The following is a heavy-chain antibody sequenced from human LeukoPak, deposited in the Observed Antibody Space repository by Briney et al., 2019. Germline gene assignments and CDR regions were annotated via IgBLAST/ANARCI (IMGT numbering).Heavy chain of an antibody. CDR2: ISSSGGTK. Sequence: GWSLRLSCAASVFTFSSYEMNWVRQAPGKGLEWVSQISSSGGTKYYADSVQGRFTISRDNAKNSVYLQMNTLRAEDTAVYYCARGDTVMVTAVAGTGVDLDYWGQGTLVTVSS. J-gene: IGHJ4*02. CDR3: ARGDTVMVTAVAGTGVDLDY. V-gene: IGHV3-48*03. D-gene: IGHD6-19*01. CDR1: VFTFSSYE.